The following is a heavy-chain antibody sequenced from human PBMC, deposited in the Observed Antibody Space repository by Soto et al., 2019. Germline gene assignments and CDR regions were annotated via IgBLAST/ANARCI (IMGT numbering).Heavy chain of an antibody. V-gene: IGHV1-8*02. D-gene: IGHD2-2*01. J-gene: IGHJ6*02. CDR3: ARVAIVLVPAVGSHYYGMDV. CDR1: GGTFSSYT. CDR2: MNPNSGNT. Sequence: ASVKVSCKASGGTFSSYTISWVRQAPGQGLEWMGWMNPNSGNTGYAQKFQGRVTMTRNTSISTAYMELSSLRSEDTAVYYCARVAIVLVPAVGSHYYGMDVWGQGTTVTVSS.